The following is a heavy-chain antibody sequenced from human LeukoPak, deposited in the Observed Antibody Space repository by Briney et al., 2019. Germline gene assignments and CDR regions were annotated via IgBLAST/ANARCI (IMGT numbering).Heavy chain of an antibody. CDR3: ARGHIAVAGFYGAGPSDY. J-gene: IGHJ4*02. CDR1: GLTVSSSY. D-gene: IGHD6-19*01. CDR2: PYSGGNT. Sequence: GGSLRLSCAASGLTVSSSYMSWVRQAPGKGLEWVSVPYSGGNTYYADSVKGRFTISRDNSKNTLYLQMNSLRGEDTAVYYCARGHIAVAGFYGAGPSDYWGQGTLVTVSS. V-gene: IGHV3-53*01.